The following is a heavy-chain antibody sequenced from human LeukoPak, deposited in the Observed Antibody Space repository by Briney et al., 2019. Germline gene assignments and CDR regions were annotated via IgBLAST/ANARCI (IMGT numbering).Heavy chain of an antibody. V-gene: IGHV1-69*05. D-gene: IGHD3-22*01. CDR3: ARDREYYDSSGYGAMAI. CDR2: IIPIFGTA. Sequence: GSSVKVSCKASGGTFSSYAISWVRQAPGQGLEWMGRIIPIFGTANYAQKFQGRVTITTDESTSTAYMELSSLRSEDTAVYYCARDREYYDSSGYGAMAIWGQGTMVTVSS. J-gene: IGHJ3*02. CDR1: GGTFSSYA.